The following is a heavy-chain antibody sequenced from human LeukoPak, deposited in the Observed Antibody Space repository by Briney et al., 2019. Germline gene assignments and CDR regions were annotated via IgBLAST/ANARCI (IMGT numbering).Heavy chain of an antibody. CDR3: AREKGYCSGGSCYPRLGFDY. CDR1: GFTFSSYA. D-gene: IGHD2-15*01. V-gene: IGHV3-30*04. CDR2: ISYDGSNK. Sequence: GGSLRLSCAASGFTFSSYAMHWVRQAPGKGLEWVAVISYDGSNKYYADSVKGRFTISRDNSKNTLYPQMNSLRAEDTAVYYCAREKGYCSGGSCYPRLGFDYWGQGTLVTVSS. J-gene: IGHJ4*02.